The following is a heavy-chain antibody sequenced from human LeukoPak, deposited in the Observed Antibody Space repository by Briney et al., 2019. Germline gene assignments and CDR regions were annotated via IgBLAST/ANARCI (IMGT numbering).Heavy chain of an antibody. V-gene: IGHV5-51*01. J-gene: IGHJ6*03. CDR1: GYSFTSYW. D-gene: IGHD6-6*01. CDR3: ARRAFTSSSFSYYYYVDV. Sequence: GESLKISCQGSGYSFTSYWIGWVRQMPGKGLEWMGIIYPADSDTRYNPSFQGQVTISADISIRTAYLQWSSLRASDTAVYYCARRAFTSSSFSYYYYVDVWGKGTTVTVYS. CDR2: IYPADSDT.